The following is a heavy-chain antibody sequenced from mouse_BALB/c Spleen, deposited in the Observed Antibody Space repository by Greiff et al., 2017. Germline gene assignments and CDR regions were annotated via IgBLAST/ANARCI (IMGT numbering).Heavy chain of an antibody. CDR2: ISSGSSTI. V-gene: IGHV5-17*02. CDR3: ARDRGMDY. CDR1: GFTFSSFG. J-gene: IGHJ4*01. Sequence: EVQLQQSGGGLVQPGGSRKLSCAASGFTFSSFGMHWVRQAPEKGLEWVAYISSGSSTIYYADTVKGRFTISRDNPKNTLFLQMTSLRSEDTAMYYCARDRGMDYWGQGTSVTVSS.